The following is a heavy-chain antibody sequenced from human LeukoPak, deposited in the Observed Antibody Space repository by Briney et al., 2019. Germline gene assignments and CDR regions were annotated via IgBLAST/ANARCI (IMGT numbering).Heavy chain of an antibody. CDR1: GGSFSGYY. D-gene: IGHD5-18*01. CDR3: ARGVRQWIQLWLL. J-gene: IGHJ4*02. Sequence: SETLSLTCTVSGGSFSGYYWSWIRQPPGKGLEWIGEINHSGSTNYNPSLKSRVTISVDTSKNQFSLKLSSVTAADTAVYYCARGVRQWIQLWLLWGQGTLVTVSS. V-gene: IGHV4-34*01. CDR2: INHSGST.